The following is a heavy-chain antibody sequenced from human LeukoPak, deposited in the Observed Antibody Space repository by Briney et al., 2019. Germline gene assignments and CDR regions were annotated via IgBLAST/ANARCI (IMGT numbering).Heavy chain of an antibody. CDR2: ISGSDTST. D-gene: IGHD2-2*02. J-gene: IGHJ4*02. Sequence: GGSLRLSCAASGFTFSNYSMTWVRQAPGKGLEWVSSISGSDTSTYYADSVKGRFTISRDNSKNTLELQMDSLRAEDTAVYYCTKARSASSSSCYNYWGQGILVTVSS. V-gene: IGHV3-23*01. CDR1: GFTFSNYS. CDR3: TKARSASSSSCYNY.